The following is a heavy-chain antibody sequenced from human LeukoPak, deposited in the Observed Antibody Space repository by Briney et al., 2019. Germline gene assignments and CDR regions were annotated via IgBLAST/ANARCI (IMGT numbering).Heavy chain of an antibody. V-gene: IGHV4-4*07. CDR1: GGSISSYY. CDR3: ARDLTDYYELDY. Sequence: PSETLSLTCTVSGGSISSYYWSWIRQPAGKGLEWIGRIYTSGSTDYNPSLKSRVTMSVDTSRNQISLKVSSVTAADTAVYYCARDLTDYYELDYWGQGTLVTVSS. J-gene: IGHJ4*02. D-gene: IGHD3-22*01. CDR2: IYTSGST.